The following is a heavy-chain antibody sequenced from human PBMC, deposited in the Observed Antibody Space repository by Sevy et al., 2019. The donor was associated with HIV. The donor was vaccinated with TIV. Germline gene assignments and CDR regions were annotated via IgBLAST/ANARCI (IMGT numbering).Heavy chain of an antibody. Sequence: GGSLRLSCVASGFAFSDYGMHWVRQAPGKGLEWVAVIWYDGNNQHYADSVRGRFIISRDRSKNTLYLQMNILRIEDTAVYYCAKDFTGFYGMDVWGQGTTVTVSS. CDR2: IWYDGNNQ. CDR1: GFAFSDYG. J-gene: IGHJ6*02. V-gene: IGHV3-30*02. CDR3: AKDFTGFYGMDV. D-gene: IGHD3-9*01.